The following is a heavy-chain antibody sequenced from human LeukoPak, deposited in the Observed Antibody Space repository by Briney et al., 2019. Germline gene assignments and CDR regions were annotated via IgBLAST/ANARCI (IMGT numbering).Heavy chain of an antibody. J-gene: IGHJ4*02. Sequence: SETLSLTCAVYGGSFSGYYWSWIRQPPGKGLEWIGEINHCGSTNYNPPLKSRVTISVDTSKNQFSLKLSSVTAADTAVYYCARVHDPYYYDSSGYYLYFDYWGQGTLVTVSS. CDR1: GGSFSGYY. D-gene: IGHD3-22*01. CDR2: INHCGST. V-gene: IGHV4-34*01. CDR3: ARVHDPYYYDSSGYYLYFDY.